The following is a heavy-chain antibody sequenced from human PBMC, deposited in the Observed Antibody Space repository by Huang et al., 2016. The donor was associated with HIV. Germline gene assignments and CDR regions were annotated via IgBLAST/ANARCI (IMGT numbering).Heavy chain of an antibody. D-gene: IGHD2-15*01. J-gene: IGHJ4*03. CDR1: GFLFTIFT. CDR3: ARGGPVGYFNL. Sequence: EVQLEESGGALVKPGGSLRLSCAGTGFLFTIFTMHWFRHAPGNGLEVVSSIAGSGSVIDYADAVKGRCTISRDNTKNSLYLQMSSLSVDDTAFYFCARGGPVGYFNLWGHGTLVSVSS. CDR2: IAGSGSVI. V-gene: IGHV3-21*06.